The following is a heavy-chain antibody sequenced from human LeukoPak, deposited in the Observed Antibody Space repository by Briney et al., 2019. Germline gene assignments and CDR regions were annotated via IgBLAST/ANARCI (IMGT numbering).Heavy chain of an antibody. V-gene: IGHV7-4-1*02. CDR3: ARRRDLYSGSYYPFDY. CDR1: GYTFTSYA. Sequence: ASVKVSCKASGYTFTSYAMNWVRQAPGQGLEWMGWINTNTGNPTYAQGFTGRFVFPLDTSVSTAYLQISTLKAEDTAVYYCARRRDLYSGSYYPFDYWGQGTLVTVSS. D-gene: IGHD1-26*01. J-gene: IGHJ4*02. CDR2: INTNTGNP.